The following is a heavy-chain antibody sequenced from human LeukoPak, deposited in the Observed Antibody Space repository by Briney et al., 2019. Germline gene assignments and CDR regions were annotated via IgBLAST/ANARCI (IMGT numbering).Heavy chain of an antibody. CDR2: INPHSGGT. D-gene: IGHD3-9*01. J-gene: IGHJ4*02. V-gene: IGHV1-2*02. CDR1: GYTFTDYY. Sequence: ASVKVSCKASGYTFTDYYMHWVRQAPGQGLEWMGWINPHSGGTNYAQKFQGRVTMTRDTSISTVYMEVSRLRSDDTAVYYCARDRMDYDILTGYLYYFDYWGQGTLVTVSS. CDR3: ARDRMDYDILTGYLYYFDY.